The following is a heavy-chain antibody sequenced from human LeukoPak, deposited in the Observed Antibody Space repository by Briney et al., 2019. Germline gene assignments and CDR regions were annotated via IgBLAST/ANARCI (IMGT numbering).Heavy chain of an antibody. D-gene: IGHD1-26*01. CDR2: IYYSGST. Sequence: PSETLSLTCTVSGGSINSGGYYWSWIRQPPGKGLEWIGYIYYSGSTNYNPSLKSRVTISVDTSKNQFSLKLSSVTAADTAVYYCARWAGSQDAFDIWGQGTMVTVSS. J-gene: IGHJ3*02. V-gene: IGHV4-61*08. CDR3: ARWAGSQDAFDI. CDR1: GGSINSGGYY.